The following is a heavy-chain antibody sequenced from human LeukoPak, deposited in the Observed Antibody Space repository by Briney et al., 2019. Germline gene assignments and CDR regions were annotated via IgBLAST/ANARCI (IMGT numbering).Heavy chain of an antibody. V-gene: IGHV3-21*01. Sequence: GGSLRLSCAASGFTFGSYNMNWVRQAPGKGLEWVSSITSGSSYKFYADSVKGRFTISRDNARNSLDLRMNSLRGDDTAVYYCARYSGTYRDFWGQGTLVTVSS. J-gene: IGHJ4*02. CDR1: GFTFGSYN. D-gene: IGHD1-26*01. CDR2: ITSGSSYK. CDR3: ARYSGTYRDF.